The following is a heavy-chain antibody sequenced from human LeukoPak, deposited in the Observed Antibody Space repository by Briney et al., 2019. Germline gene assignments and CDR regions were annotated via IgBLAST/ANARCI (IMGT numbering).Heavy chain of an antibody. CDR3: ARAGPGSGSYYNGGGT. J-gene: IGHJ5*02. V-gene: IGHV3-21*01. Sequence: GGSLRLSCAASGFTFSAYNMNWVRQAPGKGLEWVSSIHITSDWIYYADSVKGRFTISRDSAKNSLYLQMNSLRAEDTAVYYCARAGPGSGSYYNGGGTWGQGTLVTVSS. D-gene: IGHD3-10*01. CDR2: IHITSDWI. CDR1: GFTFSAYN.